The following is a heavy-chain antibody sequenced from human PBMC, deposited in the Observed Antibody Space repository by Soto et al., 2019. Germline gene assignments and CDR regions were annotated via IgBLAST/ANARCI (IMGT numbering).Heavy chain of an antibody. D-gene: IGHD6-6*01. V-gene: IGHV5-51*01. J-gene: IGHJ4*02. CDR1: GYIFANDW. Sequence: GESLKISCKGSGYIFANDWIAWVRQMPGKGLEWMGIIFPGDSDTRYSPSFQGQVTISADKSINTAYLQWSSLKASDTAVYYCERRVEAHPYFDFWGQGALVTVSS. CDR3: ERRVEAHPYFDF. CDR2: IFPGDSDT.